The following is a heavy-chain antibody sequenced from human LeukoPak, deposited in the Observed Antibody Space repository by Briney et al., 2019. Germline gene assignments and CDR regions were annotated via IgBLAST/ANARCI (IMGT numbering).Heavy chain of an antibody. CDR2: INPGSGAT. D-gene: IGHD2-2*01. V-gene: IGHV1-2*02. J-gene: IGHJ4*02. Sequence: ASVKVSCKASGYTFTGYYMHWVRQAPAQGLEWMGWINPGSGATNCAQRFHGRVTMTRDTSISTVYMELSRLRSDDTAVYYCARDVGEYCSSINCHASDYWGQGTLVTVSS. CDR1: GYTFTGYY. CDR3: ARDVGEYCSSINCHASDY.